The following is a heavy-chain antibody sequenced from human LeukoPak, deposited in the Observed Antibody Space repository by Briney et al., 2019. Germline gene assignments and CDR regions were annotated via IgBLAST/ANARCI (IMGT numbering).Heavy chain of an antibody. V-gene: IGHV4-59*01. CDR2: IYYSGST. CDR1: GGSISSYY. Sequence: PSETLSLTCTVSGGSISSYYWSWIRQPPGKGLEWIGYIYYSGSTNYNPSLKSRDTISVDTSKNQFSLKLSSVTAADTAVYYCARTPNVYYYYMDVWGKGTTVTVSS. J-gene: IGHJ6*03. CDR3: ARTPNVYYYYMDV. D-gene: IGHD2-15*01.